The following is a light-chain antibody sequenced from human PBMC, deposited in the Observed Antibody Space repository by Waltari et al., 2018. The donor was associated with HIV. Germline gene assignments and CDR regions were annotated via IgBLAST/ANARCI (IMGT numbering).Light chain of an antibody. CDR1: NGDIGGDGF. V-gene: IGLV2-14*03. J-gene: IGLJ3*02. Sequence: LTQPTSVSGSPGQASTISCTGTNGDIGGDGFVSWYQQYPGKAPKFIIYEVRNRPSGVSHRFSGSKSGNSASLTISGLQAEDEATYYCSSYTNSRTLWVFGGGTRLTVL. CDR2: EVR. CDR3: SSYTNSRTLWV.